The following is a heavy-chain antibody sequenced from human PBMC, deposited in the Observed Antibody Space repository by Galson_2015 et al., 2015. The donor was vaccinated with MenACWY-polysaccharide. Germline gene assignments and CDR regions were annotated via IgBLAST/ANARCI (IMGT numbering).Heavy chain of an antibody. V-gene: IGHV5-51*01. Sequence: QSGAEEKKPGDSLKISCMGSGYSFSTYWIAWVRQMPGKGLEWMGILYPGDFETRYSPSFQGQVTISADKSSSTALLQWNSLKASDTAVYFCARQPSRSTIDYWGQGTPVAVSS. CDR1: GYSFSTYW. J-gene: IGHJ4*02. CDR2: LYPGDFET. CDR3: ARQPSRSTIDY.